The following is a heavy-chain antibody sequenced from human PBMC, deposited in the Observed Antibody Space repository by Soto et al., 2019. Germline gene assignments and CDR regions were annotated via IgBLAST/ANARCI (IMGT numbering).Heavy chain of an antibody. CDR1: GDNFTQYT. Sequence: QVLLVQSGAEVKKPGASVKVSCKASGDNFTQYTIHWVRQAPGQRLEWMGWITAGDGKTQYSKKFQTRVTIRSDVSATTVYMDLNSLRSEDTAVYYCARDLYSSSFFWFDAWGRGTLVIVSS. D-gene: IGHD2-2*01. CDR3: ARDLYSSSFFWFDA. V-gene: IGHV1-3*01. CDR2: ITAGDGKT. J-gene: IGHJ5*02.